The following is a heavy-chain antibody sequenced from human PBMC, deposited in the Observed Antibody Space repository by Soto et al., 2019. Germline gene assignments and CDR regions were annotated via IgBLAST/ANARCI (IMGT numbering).Heavy chain of an antibody. CDR1: GFTFSNAW. D-gene: IGHD4-17*01. V-gene: IGHV3-15*01. J-gene: IGHJ1*01. Sequence: LRLSCAASGFTFSNAWMSWVRQAPGKGLEWVGRIKSKTDGGTTDYAAPVKGRFTISRDDSKNTLYLQMNSLKTEDTAVYYCTTDLTTVTTPRYGEGIEYFQHWGQGTLVTVSS. CDR2: IKSKTDGGTT. CDR3: TTDLTTVTTPRYGEGIEYFQH.